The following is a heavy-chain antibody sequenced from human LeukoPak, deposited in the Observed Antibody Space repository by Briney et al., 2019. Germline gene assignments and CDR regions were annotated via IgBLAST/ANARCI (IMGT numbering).Heavy chain of an antibody. CDR2: IDPKSGGT. Sequence: GASVKVSCKASGYTFTGYYMHWARQAPGQGLEWMGWIDPKSGGTNSAQRFQGRVTMTRDTSISTAYMELSRLRSDDTAVYYCARGGYSSGWYRDAFDIWGQGTMVTVSS. CDR1: GYTFTGYY. D-gene: IGHD6-19*01. J-gene: IGHJ3*02. V-gene: IGHV1-2*02. CDR3: ARGGYSSGWYRDAFDI.